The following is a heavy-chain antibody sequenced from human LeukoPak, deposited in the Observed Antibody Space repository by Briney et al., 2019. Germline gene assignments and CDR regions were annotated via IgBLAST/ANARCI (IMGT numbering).Heavy chain of an antibody. CDR3: ARVLSVLTNWFDP. CDR2: INHSGST. D-gene: IGHD3-9*01. Sequence: SETLSLTCAVYGGSFSGYYWSWLRQPPGKGLEWIGEINHSGSTNYNPSLKSRVTISVDTSKNQFSLKLSSVTAADTAVYYCARVLSVLTNWFDPWGQGTLVTVSS. CDR1: GGSFSGYY. J-gene: IGHJ5*02. V-gene: IGHV4-34*01.